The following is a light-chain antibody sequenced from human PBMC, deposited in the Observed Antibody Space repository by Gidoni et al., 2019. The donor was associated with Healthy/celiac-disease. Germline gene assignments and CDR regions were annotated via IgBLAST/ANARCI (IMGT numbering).Light chain of an antibody. J-gene: IGLJ3*02. V-gene: IGLV2-11*01. CDR2: DVS. Sequence: QPALTQPGSVSGSPGQSVTISCTVTSSAVGGYNYVSWYQQHPGKAPKLMIYDVSKRPSGVPDRFSGSKSGNTASLTISGLQAEDEADYYCCSYAGSSTGVFGGGTKLTVL. CDR1: SSAVGGYNY. CDR3: CSYAGSSTGV.